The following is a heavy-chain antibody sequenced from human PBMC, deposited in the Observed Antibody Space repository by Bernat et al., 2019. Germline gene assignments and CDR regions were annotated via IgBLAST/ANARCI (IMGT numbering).Heavy chain of an antibody. J-gene: IGHJ4*02. CDR1: GFTFSSYA. V-gene: IGHV3-30*01. CDR3: ARDKGEYMGSGCLDY. Sequence: QVQLVESGGGVVQPGRSLRLSCAASGFTFSSYAMHWVRQAPGKGLEWVAVISYDGSNKYYADSVKGRFTISRDNSKITLYLQMNSLRAEDTAVYYCARDKGEYMGSGCLDYWGQGTLVTVSS. D-gene: IGHD6-19*01. CDR2: ISYDGSNK.